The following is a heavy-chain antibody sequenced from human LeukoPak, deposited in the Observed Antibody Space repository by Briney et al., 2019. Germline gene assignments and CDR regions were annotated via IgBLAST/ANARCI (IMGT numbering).Heavy chain of an antibody. Sequence: GGSLRLSCAASGFTFSNYEMNWVRQAPGKGLEWVSYIVNDGSIIRYADSVKGRFTITRDNAKNSLFLQMNALRAEDTAVYYCARDVRGGYHDYWGRGTLVTVSS. CDR2: IVNDGSII. V-gene: IGHV3-48*03. J-gene: IGHJ4*02. CDR3: ARDVRGGYHDY. CDR1: GFTFSNYE. D-gene: IGHD5-18*01.